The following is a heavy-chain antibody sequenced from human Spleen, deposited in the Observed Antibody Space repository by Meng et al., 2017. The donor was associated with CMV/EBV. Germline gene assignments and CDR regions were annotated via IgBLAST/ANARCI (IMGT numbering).Heavy chain of an antibody. CDR2: IIPIFGTA. Sequence: SVKVSCKASGGTFSSYAISWVRQAPGQGLEWMGGIIPIFGTANYAQKFQGRVTITTDESTSTAYMELSSLRSEDTAVYYCARAEYAVTTPSPFDYWGQGTLVTVSS. CDR3: ARAEYAVTTPSPFDY. J-gene: IGHJ4*02. CDR1: GGTFSSYA. V-gene: IGHV1-69*05. D-gene: IGHD4-17*01.